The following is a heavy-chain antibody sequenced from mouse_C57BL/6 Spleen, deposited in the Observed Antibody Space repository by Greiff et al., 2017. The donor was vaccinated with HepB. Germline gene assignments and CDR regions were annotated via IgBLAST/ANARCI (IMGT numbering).Heavy chain of an antibody. J-gene: IGHJ4*01. Sequence: VKLMESGAELARPGASVKLSCKASGYTFTSYGISWVKQRTGQGLEWIGEIYPRSGNTYYNEKFKGKATLTADKSSSTAYMELRSLTSEDSAVYFCAREELGQLRLDYAMDYWGQGTSVTVSS. V-gene: IGHV1-81*01. D-gene: IGHD3-2*02. CDR3: AREELGQLRLDYAMDY. CDR2: IYPRSGNT. CDR1: GYTFTSYG.